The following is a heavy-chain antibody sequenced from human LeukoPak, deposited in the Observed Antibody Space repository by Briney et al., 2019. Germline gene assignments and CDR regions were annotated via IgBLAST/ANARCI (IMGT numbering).Heavy chain of an antibody. CDR2: IRYDGSNK. Sequence: GGSLRLSCAASGFTFSNYGMHWVRQAPGKGLEWVAFIRYDGSNKYYADSVKGRFTISRDNSKNTLYLQMNSLRAEDTAVYYCAKQPQAARVDYYYMDVWGKGTTVTVSS. J-gene: IGHJ6*03. CDR3: AKQPQAARVDYYYMDV. D-gene: IGHD6-6*01. V-gene: IGHV3-30*02. CDR1: GFTFSNYG.